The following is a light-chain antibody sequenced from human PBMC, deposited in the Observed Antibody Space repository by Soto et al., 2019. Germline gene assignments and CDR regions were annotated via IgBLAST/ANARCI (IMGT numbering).Light chain of an antibody. J-gene: IGKJ5*01. Sequence: EIVLTQSPASLSLSPGERATLSCRASQSASSYLAWYQQKPGQAPRLLIYDTSNRASGTPARFSGSGSGTDFTLTISSLEPEDFAVYYCQQRSNWPPSITFGQGTRLEIK. V-gene: IGKV3-11*01. CDR1: QSASSY. CDR3: QQRSNWPPSIT. CDR2: DTS.